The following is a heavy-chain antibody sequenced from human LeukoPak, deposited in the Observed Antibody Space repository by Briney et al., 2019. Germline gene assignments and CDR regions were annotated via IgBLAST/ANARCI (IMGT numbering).Heavy chain of an antibody. V-gene: IGHV3-33*01. CDR3: TRTTGNHFDH. CDR1: GFSFSNYA. J-gene: IGHJ4*02. CDR2: IWYDGGNK. Sequence: GRSLRLSCAASGFSFSNYAMHWVRQAPGKGLEWVAIIWYDGGNKDYADSVKGRFTISRDNSKNTLYLQMNSLRAEDTALYYCTRTTGNHFDHWGQGTLVTVSS. D-gene: IGHD3-9*01.